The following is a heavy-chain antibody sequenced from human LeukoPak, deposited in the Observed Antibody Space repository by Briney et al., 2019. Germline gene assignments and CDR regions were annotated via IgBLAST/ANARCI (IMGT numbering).Heavy chain of an antibody. D-gene: IGHD2-21*02. J-gene: IGHJ4*02. V-gene: IGHV1-58*02. CDR2: IVVGSGNT. Sequence: SVKVSCKASGFTFTSSAMQWVRQARGQRLEWIEWIVVGSGNTNYAQKFQERVTITRDMSTSTAYMELSSLRSEDTAVYYCAAVPVTQYYFDCWGQGTLVTVSS. CDR1: GFTFTSSA. CDR3: AAVPVTQYYFDC.